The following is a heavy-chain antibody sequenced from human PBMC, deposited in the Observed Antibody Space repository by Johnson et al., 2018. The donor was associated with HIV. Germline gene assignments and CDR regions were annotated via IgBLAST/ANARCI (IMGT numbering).Heavy chain of an antibody. CDR2: ISHDVNNK. CDR1: GFTFSSYI. CDR3: AKEGRGGAFDI. Sequence: QVQLVESGGGVVQPGRSLRLSCAASGFTFSSYILHWVRQAPGNGLEWVAAISHDVNNKFSADSVKRRFTLSRDNAKNSLYLQMNSLRAEDTALYYCAKEGRGGAFDIWGPGTMVTVSS. J-gene: IGHJ3*02. V-gene: IGHV3-30*18. D-gene: IGHD2-15*01.